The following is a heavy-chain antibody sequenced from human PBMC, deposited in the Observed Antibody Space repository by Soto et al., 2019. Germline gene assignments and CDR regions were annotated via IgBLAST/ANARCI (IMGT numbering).Heavy chain of an antibody. J-gene: IGHJ6*02. CDR1: GFTFTSSA. V-gene: IGHV1-58*01. D-gene: IGHD1-1*01. CDR3: AAERRVYYYGMDV. Sequence: APVKVSCKASGFTFTSSAVQWVRQARGQRLEWIGWIVVGSGNTNYAQKFQERVTITRDMSTSTAYMELSSLRSEDTAVYYCAAERRVYYYGMDVWGQGTTVTVSS. CDR2: IVVGSGNT.